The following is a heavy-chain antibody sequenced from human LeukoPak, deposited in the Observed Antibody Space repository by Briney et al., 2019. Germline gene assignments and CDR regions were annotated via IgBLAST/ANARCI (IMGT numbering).Heavy chain of an antibody. CDR2: ISHSGNT. D-gene: IGHD5-12*01. J-gene: IGHJ6*03. Sequence: PSETLSLTCAVYGGSFSGYYWSWIRQPPGKGLEWIGEISHSGNTKYNPSLKSRVTISVDTSKNQFSLKLNSVTAADTAVYYCASRGGYRFRFTDYYYMDVWGQGTTVTVSS. CDR1: GGSFSGYY. CDR3: ASRGGYRFRFTDYYYMDV. V-gene: IGHV4-34*01.